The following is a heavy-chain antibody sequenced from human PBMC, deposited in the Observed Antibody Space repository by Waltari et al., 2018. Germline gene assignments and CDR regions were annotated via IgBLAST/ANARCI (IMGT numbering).Heavy chain of an antibody. D-gene: IGHD6-6*01. CDR1: GGSCSGYY. Sequence: QDQLQPWGAGLLKPSETRSLPCAVYGGSCSGYYWSWIRQPPGTGLEWIWEINHSGSTNSHPSLKSRVTISVDTSKNQFSLKLSSVTAADTAVYYCARGLLRKFGGAARRGLGDYWGQGTLVTVSS. J-gene: IGHJ4*02. CDR2: INHSGST. V-gene: IGHV4-34*01. CDR3: ARGLLRKFGGAARRGLGDY.